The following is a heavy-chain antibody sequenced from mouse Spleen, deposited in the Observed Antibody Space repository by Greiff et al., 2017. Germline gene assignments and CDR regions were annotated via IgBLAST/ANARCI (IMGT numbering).Heavy chain of an antibody. J-gene: IGHJ4*01. D-gene: IGHD1-1*01. CDR3: ARRVLYGSSYYYAMDY. CDR2: INPNNGGT. V-gene: IGHV1-18*01. Sequence: VQLQQSGPELVKPGASVKIPCKASGYTFTDYNMDWVKQSHGKSLEWIGDINPNNGGTIYNQKFKGKATLTVDKSSSTAYMELRSLTSEDTAVYYCARRVLYGSSYYYAMDYWGQGTSVTVSS. CDR1: GYTFTDYN.